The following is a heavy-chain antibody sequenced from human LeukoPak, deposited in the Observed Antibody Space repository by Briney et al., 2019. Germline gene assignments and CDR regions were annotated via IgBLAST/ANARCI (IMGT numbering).Heavy chain of an antibody. D-gene: IGHD2-15*01. CDR3: AEVAATVQSSFDY. V-gene: IGHV4-4*07. CDR2: IYTTGST. Sequence: SDTLSLPCTVSGGSISRYYRTWIRQPAGKGLEWIGRIYTTGSTNYNPSLNSRVTMSVDTSKKQFSLKLSSVTAADTAVYYCAEVAATVQSSFDYWGQGTLVTVSS. J-gene: IGHJ4*02. CDR1: GGSISRYY.